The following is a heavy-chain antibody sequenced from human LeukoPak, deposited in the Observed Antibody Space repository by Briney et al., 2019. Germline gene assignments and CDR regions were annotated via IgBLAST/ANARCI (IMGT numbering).Heavy chain of an antibody. V-gene: IGHV3-30*02. J-gene: IGHJ4*02. D-gene: IGHD6-6*01. CDR3: ANRHWEYSSSGFDY. Sequence: GGSLRLSCAASGFTFSSYGMHWVRQAPGKGLEWVAFIRYDGSNKYYADSVKGRFTISRDNSKNTLYLQMNSLRAEDTAVYYCANRHWEYSSSGFDYWGQGTLVTVSS. CDR2: IRYDGSNK. CDR1: GFTFSSYG.